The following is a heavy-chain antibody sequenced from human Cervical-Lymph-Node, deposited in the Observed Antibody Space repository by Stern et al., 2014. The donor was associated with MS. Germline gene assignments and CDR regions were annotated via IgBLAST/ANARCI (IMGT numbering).Heavy chain of an antibody. CDR2: IFWADDK. V-gene: IGHV2-70*01. Sequence: ESGPALVKPTQTLTLTCTFSGFSLSTSGMCVSWIRQPPGKALEWLALIFWADDKYYSTSLKTRLTISKDTSKNQVVLTMTNMDPVDTATYYCARILAGTTYSYYGMDVWGQGTTVTVSS. J-gene: IGHJ6*02. CDR3: ARILAGTTYSYYGMDV. D-gene: IGHD6-19*01. CDR1: GFSLSTSGMC.